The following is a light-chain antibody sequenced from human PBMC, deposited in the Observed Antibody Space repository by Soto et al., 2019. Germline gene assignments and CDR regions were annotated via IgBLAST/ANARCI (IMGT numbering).Light chain of an antibody. CDR2: FGS. Sequence: DIVMTQSPLSLPVTPGEPASISCRSSQSLLHSSGHNCLDWYLQKPGQSPQLLIYFGSNRASGVPARFSGSGSGTDFTLKISRVEAEDVGLYYGMQTLQTPLTFGGGTKVEIK. CDR3: MQTLQTPLT. J-gene: IGKJ4*01. CDR1: QSLLHSSGHNC. V-gene: IGKV2-28*01.